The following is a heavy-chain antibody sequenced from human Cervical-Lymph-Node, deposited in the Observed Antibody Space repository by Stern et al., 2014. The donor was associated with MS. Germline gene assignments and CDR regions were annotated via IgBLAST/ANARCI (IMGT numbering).Heavy chain of an antibody. J-gene: IGHJ3*02. D-gene: IGHD1-26*01. CDR3: AIVGWELLDAFDI. Sequence: QLVQSGAEVKKPGASVKVSCKASGYTFTSYYMHWVRQAPGQGLEWMGIINTSGGSTSYAQTFQGRVTMTRDTSTSTVYRELSSLRSEDTAVYCCAIVGWELLDAFDIWGQGTMVTVSS. CDR1: GYTFTSYY. V-gene: IGHV1-46*01. CDR2: INTSGGST.